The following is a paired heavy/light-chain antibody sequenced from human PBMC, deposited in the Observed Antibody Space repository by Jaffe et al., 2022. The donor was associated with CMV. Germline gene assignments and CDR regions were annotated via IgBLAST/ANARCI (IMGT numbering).Light chain of an antibody. V-gene: IGLV1-47*01. CDR2: KNN. CDR3: AAWDDSLSGVV. Sequence: QSGLTQPPSASGTPGQRVTISCSGGSSNIGSNYVYWYQQFPGTAPKLLINKNNLRPSGVPDRFSGSKFGASASLAISGLRSDDEAEYYCAAWDDSLSGVVFGGGTKLTVL. CDR1: SSNIGSNY. J-gene: IGLJ2*01.
Heavy chain of an antibody. CDR2: INPDSGVT. J-gene: IGHJ4*02. Sequence: QAQLVQSGAEMKKPGASVKVSCETSGYTFTGYYMHWVRQAPGQGLEWLGWINPDSGVTNPAHKFQGRVTMTRDTPTSTAYMELRMLRPDDTAVYFCAAGLDKSAYYVYWGQGTLLTVSS. CDR1: GYTFTGYY. D-gene: IGHD3-22*01. V-gene: IGHV1-2*02. CDR3: AAGLDKSAYYVY.